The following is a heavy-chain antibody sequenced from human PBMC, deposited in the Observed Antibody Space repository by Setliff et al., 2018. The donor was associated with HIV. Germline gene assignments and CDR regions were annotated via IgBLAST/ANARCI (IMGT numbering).Heavy chain of an antibody. CDR1: GGSISSYY. J-gene: IGHJ4*02. D-gene: IGHD3-16*02. Sequence: KPSETLSLTFTVSGGSISSYYWSWIRQPPGKGLECIGYIYNNENTNYNLSLKSRVTISVDTSKNQFSLKLSSVTAADTAVYYCARGGLRLGELSLFHDSWGQGVLVTVSS. V-gene: IGHV4-59*01. CDR2: IYNNENT. CDR3: ARGGLRLGELSLFHDS.